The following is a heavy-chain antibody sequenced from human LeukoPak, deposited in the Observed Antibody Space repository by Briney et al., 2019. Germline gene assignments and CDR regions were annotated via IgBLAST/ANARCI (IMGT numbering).Heavy chain of an antibody. D-gene: IGHD3-22*01. J-gene: IGHJ4*02. V-gene: IGHV4-39*07. Sequence: SETLSLTCTVSGGSISSSSYYWGWIRQPPGKGLEWIGRIYTSGSTNYNPSLKSRVTMSVDTSKNQFSLKLSSVTAADTAVYYCARGEYYYDSSGYLNLDYWGQGTLVTVSS. CDR2: IYTSGST. CDR3: ARGEYYYDSSGYLNLDY. CDR1: GGSISSSSYY.